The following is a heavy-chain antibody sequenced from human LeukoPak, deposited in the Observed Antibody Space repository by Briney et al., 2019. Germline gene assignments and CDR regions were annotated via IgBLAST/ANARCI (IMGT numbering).Heavy chain of an antibody. CDR1: GFTFDDYG. Sequence: GGSLRLSCAASGFTFDDYGMSWVRQAPGKGLEWVSGINWNGGSTGYADSVKGRFTISRDNAKNSLYLQMNSLRAEDTALYYCARSRGEIAAAGRFDYWGQGTLVTVSS. CDR3: ARSRGEIAAAGRFDY. D-gene: IGHD6-13*01. CDR2: INWNGGST. V-gene: IGHV3-20*04. J-gene: IGHJ4*02.